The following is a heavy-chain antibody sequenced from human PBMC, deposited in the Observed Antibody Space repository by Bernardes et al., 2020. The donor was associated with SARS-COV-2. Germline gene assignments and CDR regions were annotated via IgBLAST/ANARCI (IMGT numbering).Heavy chain of an antibody. CDR2: ISGPGRT. D-gene: IGHD6-13*01. Sequence: GGSLRLSCAASGFTFSNYAMSWVRQAPGKGLEWVSDISGPGRTYYADSVNGRFTISRDNSKNTLYLEMNSLRAEDTAVYYCAKELAYGSSWRDYSYYFGMDVWGQGTTVTVSS. J-gene: IGHJ6*02. CDR1: GFTFSNYA. V-gene: IGHV3-23*01. CDR3: AKELAYGSSWRDYSYYFGMDV.